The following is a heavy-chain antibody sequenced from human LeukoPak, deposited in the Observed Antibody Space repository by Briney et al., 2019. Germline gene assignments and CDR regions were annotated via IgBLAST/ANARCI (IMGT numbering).Heavy chain of an antibody. CDR3: AKRECSDNNCYFVN. Sequence: GGSLRLSCVASGFTLSSYGMSWVRQAPAKGLEWVSTLSASGDSTYYVDSVKGRFTISRDNSKNTLYLQMDSLRAEDTAVYYCAKRECSDNNCYFVNWGQGTLVTVSS. CDR2: LSASGDST. J-gene: IGHJ4*02. CDR1: GFTLSSYG. D-gene: IGHD1-20*01. V-gene: IGHV3-23*01.